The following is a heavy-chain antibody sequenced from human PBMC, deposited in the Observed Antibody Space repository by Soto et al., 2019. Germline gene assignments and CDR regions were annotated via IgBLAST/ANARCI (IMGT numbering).Heavy chain of an antibody. CDR1: GFTFSSYS. V-gene: IGHV3-48*01. CDR3: ARHPDRIAQIGWFDP. J-gene: IGHJ5*02. Sequence: EVPLVESGGGLVQPGGSLRLSCAASGFTFSSYSMNWVRQAPGKGLEWVSYISSSSSTIYYADSVKGRFTISRDNAKNSLYLQMNSLRAEDTAVYYCARHPDRIAQIGWFDPWGQGTLVTVSS. D-gene: IGHD6-13*01. CDR2: ISSSSSTI.